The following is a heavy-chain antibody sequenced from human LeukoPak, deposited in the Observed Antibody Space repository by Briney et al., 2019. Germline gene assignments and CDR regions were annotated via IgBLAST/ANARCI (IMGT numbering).Heavy chain of an antibody. CDR1: GFTSTNYA. CDR2: LIGSSGST. V-gene: IGHV3-23*01. D-gene: IGHD5-12*01. J-gene: IGHJ4*02. Sequence: QPGGSLRLSCAASGFTSTNYAINWVRQAPAKGLEWVSVLIGSSGSTDYADSVKGRFTISRDNSKNTVFLQIHGLRAEDTAIYYCAKGAYDYIEMGYFDSWGQGTLVTVSP. CDR3: AKGAYDYIEMGYFDS.